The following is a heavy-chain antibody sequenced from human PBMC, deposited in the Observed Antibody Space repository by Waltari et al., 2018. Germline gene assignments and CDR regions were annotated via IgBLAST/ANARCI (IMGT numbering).Heavy chain of an antibody. J-gene: IGHJ4*02. V-gene: IGHV1-2*02. CDR3: ARVYEYQFDSSGYLSIFDH. Sequence: QVHLVQSGAEVKKSGASVKVSCKDSGYPFTASFIPWFRQAPGQGLEWMGWINPKNGVTNHAQKFQGRVIMTGDTSISTAYMELSRLRSDDTAVYYCARVYEYQFDSSGYLSIFDHWGQGTLVTVSS. D-gene: IGHD3-22*01. CDR1: GYPFTASF. CDR2: INPKNGVT.